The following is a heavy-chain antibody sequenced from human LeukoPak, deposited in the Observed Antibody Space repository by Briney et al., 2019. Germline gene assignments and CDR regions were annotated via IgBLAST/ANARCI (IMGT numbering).Heavy chain of an antibody. CDR1: ADSISSRY. D-gene: IGHD3-22*01. J-gene: IGHJ4*02. Sequence: SETLSLTCIVSADSISSRYCSWIRQPPGKGLEWIGYIHYSGTTNYNPSLKSRVTISVDTSKKQFSLKLKSVTAADTAVYYCANLHYVSSGSNFDYWGQGTLVTVSS. CDR3: ANLHYVSSGSNFDY. V-gene: IGHV4-59*11. CDR2: IHYSGTT.